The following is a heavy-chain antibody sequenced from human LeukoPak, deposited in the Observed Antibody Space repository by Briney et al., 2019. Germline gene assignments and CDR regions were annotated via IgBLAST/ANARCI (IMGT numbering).Heavy chain of an antibody. CDR3: ARVQSHDYGDYPDY. J-gene: IGHJ4*02. D-gene: IGHD4-17*01. CDR1: GYTSTSYY. V-gene: IGHV1-46*01. CDR2: INPSGGST. Sequence: ASVKVSRKASGYTSTSYYMHWVRQAPGQGLEWMGIINPSGGSTSYAQKFQGRVTMTRDMSTSTVYMELSSLRSEDTAVYYCARVQSHDYGDYPDYWGQGTLVTVSS.